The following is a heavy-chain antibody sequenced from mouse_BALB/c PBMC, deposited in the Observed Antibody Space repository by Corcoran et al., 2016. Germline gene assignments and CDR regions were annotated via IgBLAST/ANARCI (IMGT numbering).Heavy chain of an antibody. CDR3: ARAGFAY. V-gene: IGHV1S136*01. CDR2: INPYNDGT. Sequence: EVELQQSALEVVMPGASVKMDCKASGYTFTSYVMHWVKQKPGQGLEWIGYINPYNDGTKYNEKFKGKATLTSDKSSSTAYMELRSLTSEDSAVYYSARAGFAYWRQGTLVSMSA. J-gene: IGHJ3*01. CDR1: GYTFTSYV.